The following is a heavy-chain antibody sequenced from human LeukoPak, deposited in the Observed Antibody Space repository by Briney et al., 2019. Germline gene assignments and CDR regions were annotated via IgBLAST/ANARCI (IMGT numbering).Heavy chain of an antibody. D-gene: IGHD3-10*01. CDR1: SGSMTGNH. V-gene: IGHV4-59*08. Sequence: PSETLSLTCTVSSGSMTGNHWNWIRQPPGKGLEWIGYVSYSGSTEYNPSPKSRVSIAVDTSKNQFSLKLSSVTAADTAVYYCARYGSGIPFWGQGTLVTVSS. J-gene: IGHJ4*02. CDR2: VSYSGST. CDR3: ARYGSGIPF.